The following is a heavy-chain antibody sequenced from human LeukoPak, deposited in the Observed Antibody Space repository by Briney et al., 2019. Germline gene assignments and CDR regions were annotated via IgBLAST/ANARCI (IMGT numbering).Heavy chain of an antibody. CDR3: AKRAGRYCSGGSCYHYYFDY. Sequence: PGGSLRLSCAASGFTFSSYGMHWVRQAPGKGLEWGAVISYDGSNKYYADSVKGRFTISRDNSKNTLYLQMNSLRAEDTAVYYCAKRAGRYCSGGSCYHYYFDYWGQGTLVTVSS. D-gene: IGHD2-15*01. V-gene: IGHV3-30*18. CDR1: GFTFSSYG. CDR2: ISYDGSNK. J-gene: IGHJ4*02.